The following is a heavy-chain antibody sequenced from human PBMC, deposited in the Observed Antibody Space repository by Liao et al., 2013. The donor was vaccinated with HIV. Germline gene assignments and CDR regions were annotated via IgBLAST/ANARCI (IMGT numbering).Heavy chain of an antibody. J-gene: IGHJ3*02. Sequence: QVQLQESGPGLVKPSQTLSLTCTVSGGSISSGSYYWSWIRQPAGKGLEWIGRIYTSGSTNYNPSLKSRATISLDTSKNQISLKMRSMTAADTAMYFCARDPNRAAAGAFDIWGPGQWSPSLQ. V-gene: IGHV4-61*02. CDR1: GGSISSGSYY. CDR3: ARDPNRAAAGAFDI. CDR2: IYTSGST. D-gene: IGHD6-13*01.